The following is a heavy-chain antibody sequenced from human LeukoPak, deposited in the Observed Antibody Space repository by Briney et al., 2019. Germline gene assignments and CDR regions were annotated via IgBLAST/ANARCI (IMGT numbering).Heavy chain of an antibody. CDR2: IYYSGST. Sequence: PSETLSLTCTVSGGSISSSSDYWGWIRQPPGKGLEWIGSIYYSGSTYNNPSLKSRVAISVDTSKNQFSLKLSSVTAADTAVYYCARGGLRGSGYYYYGMDVWGQGTTVTVSS. J-gene: IGHJ6*02. D-gene: IGHD5/OR15-5a*01. V-gene: IGHV4-39*01. CDR3: ARGGLRGSGYYYYGMDV. CDR1: GGSISSSSDY.